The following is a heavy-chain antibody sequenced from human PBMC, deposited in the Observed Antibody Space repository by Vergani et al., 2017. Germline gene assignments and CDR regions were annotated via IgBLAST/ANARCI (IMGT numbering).Heavy chain of an antibody. J-gene: IGHJ4*02. CDR2: FDHEDGET. CDR1: GYTLTELS. CDR3: ATRVRFCSSTSCYYPDY. Sequence: QVQLVQSGAEVKKPGASVKVSCKVSGYTLTELSMHWVRQAPGKGLEWMGGFDHEDGETIYAQKFQGRVTMTEDTSTDTAYMELSSLRSEDTAVYYCATRVRFCSSTSCYYPDYWGQGTLVTVSS. V-gene: IGHV1-24*01. D-gene: IGHD2-2*01.